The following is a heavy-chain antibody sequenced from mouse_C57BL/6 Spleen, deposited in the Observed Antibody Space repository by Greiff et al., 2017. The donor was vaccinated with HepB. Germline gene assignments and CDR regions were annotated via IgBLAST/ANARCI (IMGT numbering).Heavy chain of an antibody. CDR1: GFSFNTYA. CDR2: IRSKSNNYAT. J-gene: IGHJ2*01. V-gene: IGHV10-1*01. CDR3: VRDNFYFDY. D-gene: IGHD1-3*01. Sequence: EVQRVESGGGLVQPKGSLKLSCAASGFSFNTYAMNWVRQAPGKGLEWVARIRSKSNNYATYYADSVKDRFTISRDDSESMLYLQMNNLKTEDTAMYYCVRDNFYFDYWGQGTTLTVSS.